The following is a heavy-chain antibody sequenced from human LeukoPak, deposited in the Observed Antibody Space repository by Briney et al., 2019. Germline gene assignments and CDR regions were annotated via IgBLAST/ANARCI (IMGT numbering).Heavy chain of an antibody. Sequence: GASVKVSCKASGYTFTSYGISWVRQAPGQGLEWMGWISAYNGNTNYAQKLQGRVTMTTDTSTSTAYMELRSLRSDDTAVYYCARDSIMSNYYYGMDVWGQGTTVTVSS. D-gene: IGHD3-16*01. J-gene: IGHJ6*02. CDR3: ARDSIMSNYYYGMDV. CDR2: ISAYNGNT. CDR1: GYTFTSYG. V-gene: IGHV1-18*01.